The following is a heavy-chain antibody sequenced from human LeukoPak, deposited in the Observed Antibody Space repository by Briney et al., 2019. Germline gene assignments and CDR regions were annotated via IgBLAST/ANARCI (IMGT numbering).Heavy chain of an antibody. CDR1: GDSVSSNSAA. D-gene: IGHD3-3*01. J-gene: IGHJ4*02. CDR2: IYYRSKWYN. Sequence: SQTLSLTCAISGDSVSSNSAAWNWIRQSPSRGLEWLGRIYYRSKWYNDYAVSVKSRITINPDTSKNQFSLQLNSVTPEDTAVYYCARVGDVEKSEYDFWSGYYLPPTYYFDYWGQGTLVTVSS. V-gene: IGHV6-1*01. CDR3: ARVGDVEKSEYDFWSGYYLPPTYYFDY.